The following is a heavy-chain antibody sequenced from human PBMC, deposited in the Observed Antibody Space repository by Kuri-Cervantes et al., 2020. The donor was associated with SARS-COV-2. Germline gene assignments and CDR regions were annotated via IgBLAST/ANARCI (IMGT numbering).Heavy chain of an antibody. CDR3: ARLRGTITIFGVVTRHFDY. J-gene: IGHJ4*02. Sequence: SETLSLTCAVSGASISRGGYYWSWIRHHPGQGLEWIGYVYYSGSTYYNPSLKSRVTISVDTSKNQFSLKLSSVTAADTAVYYCARLRGTITIFGVVTRHFDYWGQGTLVTVSS. D-gene: IGHD3-3*01. CDR2: VYYSGST. V-gene: IGHV4-30-4*01. CDR1: GASISRGGYY.